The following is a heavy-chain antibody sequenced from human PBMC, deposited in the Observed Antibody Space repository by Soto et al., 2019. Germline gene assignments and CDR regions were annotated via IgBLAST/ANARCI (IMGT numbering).Heavy chain of an antibody. J-gene: IGHJ6*02. CDR1: GYTFTSYG. CDR3: ARDKGSSGYYYYGMDV. V-gene: IGHV1-18*01. Sequence: QVQLVQSGAEVKKPGASVKVSCKASGYTFTSYGISWVRQAPGQGLEWMGWISAYNGNTNYAQKLQGRVTMTTDTSTSTAYMERRSLRSDDTAVYYCARDKGSSGYYYYGMDVWGQGTTVTVSS. D-gene: IGHD6-6*01. CDR2: ISAYNGNT.